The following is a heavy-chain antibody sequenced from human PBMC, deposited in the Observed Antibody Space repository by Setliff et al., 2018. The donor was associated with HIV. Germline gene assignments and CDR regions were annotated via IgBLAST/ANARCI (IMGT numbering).Heavy chain of an antibody. CDR2: IRGSGSFM. V-gene: IGHV3-21*01. J-gene: IGHJ4*02. CDR1: GFTFSNYN. CDR3: TRARGALQFLEWPTYYFDS. D-gene: IGHD3-3*01. Sequence: GGSLRLSCVASGFTFSNYNMNWVRQAPGKGLEWVSSIRGSGSFMYYADSVKGRFTISRDNAKNSLFLQMNSLRAEDTAVYYCTRARGALQFLEWPTYYFDSWGQGTLVTVSS.